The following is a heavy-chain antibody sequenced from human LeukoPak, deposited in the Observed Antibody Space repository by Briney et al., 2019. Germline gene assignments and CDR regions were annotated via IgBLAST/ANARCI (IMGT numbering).Heavy chain of an antibody. V-gene: IGHV3-21*01. CDR2: ISSRSGYI. D-gene: IGHD1-1*01. CDR3: ARALLVHDYYYGMDV. Sequence: GGSLRLSCAASGFTFSSYNMNWVRQAPGKGLEWVSSISSRSGYIYYADSLKGRFTISRDNAKNSLYLQMNSLRAEDTAVYYCARALLVHDYYYGMDVWGQGTTVTVSS. J-gene: IGHJ6*02. CDR1: GFTFSSYN.